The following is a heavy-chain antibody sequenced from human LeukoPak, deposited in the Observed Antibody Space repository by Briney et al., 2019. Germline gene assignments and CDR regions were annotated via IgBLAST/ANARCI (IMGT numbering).Heavy chain of an antibody. J-gene: IGHJ5*02. Sequence: ASVKVSCKASGNTFTSYAMHWVRQAPGQRLEWMGWINAGNGNTKYSQKFQGRVTITRDTSASTAYMELSSLRSEDTAVYYCARGTLIYCSSTSCYLSEDWFDPWGQGTLVTVSS. CDR1: GNTFTSYA. V-gene: IGHV1-3*01. CDR2: INAGNGNT. D-gene: IGHD2-2*01. CDR3: ARGTLIYCSSTSCYLSEDWFDP.